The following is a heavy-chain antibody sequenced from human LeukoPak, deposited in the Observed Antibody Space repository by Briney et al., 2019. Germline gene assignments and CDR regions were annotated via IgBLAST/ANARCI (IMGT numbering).Heavy chain of an antibody. J-gene: IGHJ6*02. Sequence: ASVKVSFKASGYTFTSYGISWVRQAPGQGLEWMGWISAYNGNTKFAQKFQGRVTMTTDTSTSTAYMELRSLRSDDTALYYCARTYCSSSSCSWSYGMDVWGQGTTVTVSS. CDR2: ISAYNGNT. CDR3: ARTYCSSSSCSWSYGMDV. D-gene: IGHD2-2*01. V-gene: IGHV1-18*01. CDR1: GYTFTSYG.